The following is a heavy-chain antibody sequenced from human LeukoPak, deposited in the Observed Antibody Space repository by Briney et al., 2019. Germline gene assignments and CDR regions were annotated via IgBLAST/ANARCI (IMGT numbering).Heavy chain of an antibody. CDR1: GFTFSSYW. D-gene: IGHD1/OR15-1a*01. CDR2: IRQDGSVQ. V-gene: IGHV3-7*01. J-gene: IGHJ4*02. CDR3: LVTTRSRGIDY. Sequence: GGSLRLSCAASGFTFSSYWMSWVRQAPGKGLEWVANIRQDGSVQNYVDSVKGRFTISRDNPKNSVYLQMSSLRAEDTAVYYCLVTTRSRGIDYWGQGTLVTVSS.